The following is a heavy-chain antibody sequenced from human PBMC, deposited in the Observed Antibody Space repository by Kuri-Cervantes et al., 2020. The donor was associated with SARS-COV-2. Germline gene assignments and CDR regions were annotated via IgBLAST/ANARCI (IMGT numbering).Heavy chain of an antibody. CDR1: HEPFYSSSHF. V-gene: IGHV4-39*02. CDR2: VFYSGTT. CDR3: VRDHDYGSRNKFDF. D-gene: IGHD6-13*01. Sequence: SETLSLTCTVSHEPFYSSSHFWGWIRQSPGKGLEWIGSVFYSGTTYYNPSLQSRVTVSVDLSKNQFSLSLQSVTAADTAVYYCVRDHDYGSRNKFDFWGPGALVTVSS. J-gene: IGHJ4*02.